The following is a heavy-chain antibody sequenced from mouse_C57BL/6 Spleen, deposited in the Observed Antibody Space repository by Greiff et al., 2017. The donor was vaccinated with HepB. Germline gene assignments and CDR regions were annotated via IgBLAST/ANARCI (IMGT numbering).Heavy chain of an antibody. CDR2: MDPNSGGT. J-gene: IGHJ4*01. CDR1: GYTFTSYW. D-gene: IGHD1-1*02. Sequence: VQLQQSGAELVKPGASVKLSCKASGYTFTSYWMHWVKQRPGRGLEWIGRMDPNSGGTKYNEKFKSKATLTVDKPSSTAYMQLSSLTSGDSACYDCARSWYRPAMDYWGQGTSVTVSS. CDR3: ARSWYRPAMDY. V-gene: IGHV1-72*01.